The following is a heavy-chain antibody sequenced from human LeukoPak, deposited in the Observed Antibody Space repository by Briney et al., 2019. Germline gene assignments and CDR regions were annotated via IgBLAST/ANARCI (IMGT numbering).Heavy chain of an antibody. V-gene: IGHV3-9*03. J-gene: IGHJ4*02. CDR1: GFNFDDYA. Sequence: GGSLRLSCAASGFNFDDYAMYWVRQAPGKGLEWASGISWNSGSIGYADSVKGRFTISRDNAKNSLYLQMNSLRAEDMALYYCAKDRRRGYFGSGSNFDYWGQGTLVTVSS. CDR3: AKDRRRGYFGSGSNFDY. D-gene: IGHD3-10*01. CDR2: ISWNSGSI.